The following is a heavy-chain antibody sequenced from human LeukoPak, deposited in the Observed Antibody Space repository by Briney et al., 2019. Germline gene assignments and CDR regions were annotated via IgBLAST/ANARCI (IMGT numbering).Heavy chain of an antibody. CDR1: GFTISNYW. CDR3: VRESRPGGAMGLYHNLDY. Sequence: GGSLRLSCAASGFTISNYWINWVRQAPGKGLEWVANIKEDGTEKNLVDSVKGRFTISRDNTKNLLFLEMNNLRGDDTAIYYCVRESRPGGAMGLYHNLDYWGQGTLVAVSS. V-gene: IGHV3-7*01. J-gene: IGHJ4*02. D-gene: IGHD1-1*01. CDR2: IKEDGTEK.